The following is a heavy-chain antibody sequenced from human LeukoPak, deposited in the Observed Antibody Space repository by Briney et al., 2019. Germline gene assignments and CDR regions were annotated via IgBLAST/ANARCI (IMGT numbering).Heavy chain of an antibody. J-gene: IGHJ4*02. V-gene: IGHV3-21*01. Sequence: PGGSLRLSCAASGFSFSDYDMNWVRQAPGKGLEWLASISTSSSHIYSADSVKGRFTISRDNAKMSLFLQLNSLRAEDTAVYYCARQRRPDYSFNYWGQGTLVTVSS. CDR1: GFSFSDYD. CDR2: ISTSSSHI. CDR3: ARQRRPDYSFNY. D-gene: IGHD3-10*01.